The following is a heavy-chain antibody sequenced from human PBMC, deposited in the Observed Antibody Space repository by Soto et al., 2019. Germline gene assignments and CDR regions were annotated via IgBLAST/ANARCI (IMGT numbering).Heavy chain of an antibody. CDR3: ARRFYNWNDREDNWFDP. Sequence: SETLSLTCTVSGGSISSSSYYWGWIRQPPGKGLEWIGSIYYSGSTYYNPSLKSRVTISVDTSKNQFSLKLSSVTAADTAVYYCARRFYNWNDREDNWFDPWGQGTLVTVSS. CDR2: IYYSGST. J-gene: IGHJ5*02. V-gene: IGHV4-39*01. D-gene: IGHD1-1*01. CDR1: GGSISSSSYY.